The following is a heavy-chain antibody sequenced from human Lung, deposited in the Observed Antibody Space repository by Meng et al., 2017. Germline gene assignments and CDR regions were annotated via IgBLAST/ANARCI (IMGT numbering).Heavy chain of an antibody. V-gene: IGHV4-4*02. J-gene: IGHJ4*02. Sequence: QVQLQEPGPGRVKPSGTLSLTCGVSGGSISSSNWGSWVRQPPGKGLEWIGEIYHSGGTKYNPSLKSRVTISVDKSKNQFSLKLSSVTAADTAVYYCARGLGEAVVPRTMFDYWGQGTLVTVSS. CDR3: ARGLGEAVVPRTMFDY. D-gene: IGHD2-2*01. CDR2: IYHSGGT. CDR1: GGSISSSNW.